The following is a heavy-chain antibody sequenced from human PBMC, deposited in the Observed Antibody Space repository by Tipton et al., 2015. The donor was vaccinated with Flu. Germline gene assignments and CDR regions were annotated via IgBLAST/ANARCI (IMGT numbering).Heavy chain of an antibody. D-gene: IGHD2-15*01. J-gene: IGHJ4*02. Sequence: TLSLTCTISNGSFSNFYWSWIRQPPGKGLEWIGSAYFTGSTIYNPSLESRVTVSVDTSNNQFSLRLKSVTTADTAIYFCARRIGWYFFDYWGQGTLVTVSS. CDR2: AYFTGST. V-gene: IGHV4-59*01. CDR3: ARRIGWYFFDY. CDR1: NGSFSNFY.